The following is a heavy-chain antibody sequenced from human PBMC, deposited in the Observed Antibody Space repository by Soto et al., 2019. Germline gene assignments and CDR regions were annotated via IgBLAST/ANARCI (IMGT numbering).Heavy chain of an antibody. V-gene: IGHV3-48*03. J-gene: IGHJ4*02. CDR3: ARGFGRFNY. CDR1: GFTFNDFE. D-gene: IGHD3-10*01. Sequence: EVQLLESGGGLVQPGGSLRLSCGVSGFTFNDFEMNWVRQAPGKGLEWLAYIDGSGTTKKYADSVRGRFTISRDNPNNSLFLQMSSLSAADTAIYYCARGFGRFNYWGQGTLVSGYS. CDR2: IDGSGTTK.